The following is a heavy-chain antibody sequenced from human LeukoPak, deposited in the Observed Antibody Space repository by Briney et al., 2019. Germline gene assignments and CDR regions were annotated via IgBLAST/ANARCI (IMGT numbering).Heavy chain of an antibody. V-gene: IGHV1-2*02. D-gene: IGHD3-16*02. CDR3: ARDTRLRLGELSF. Sequence: ASVKVSCKAAGYSFTSYGMSWGRQAPGQGLEWVGWIDPNSGGTNYAQKFQGRVTMTRDTSISTAYMELSRLRSDDTAVYYCARDTRLRLGELSFGGQGTLVTVSS. CDR1: GYSFTSYG. J-gene: IGHJ4*02. CDR2: IDPNSGGT.